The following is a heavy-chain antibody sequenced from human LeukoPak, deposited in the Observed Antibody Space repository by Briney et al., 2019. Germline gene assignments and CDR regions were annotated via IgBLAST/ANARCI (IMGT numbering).Heavy chain of an antibody. Sequence: ASVKVSCKASGYTFTDFHMHWVRQAPGQRPEWMGWINPNSGGTNYAQKFQGRVTMTRDMSITTAYVEVSRLRFDDTAVYYCARDQVAGSWSSDVFDIWGQGTMVTVSS. CDR3: ARDQVAGSWSSDVFDI. J-gene: IGHJ3*02. V-gene: IGHV1-2*02. D-gene: IGHD6-13*01. CDR2: INPNSGGT. CDR1: GYTFTDFH.